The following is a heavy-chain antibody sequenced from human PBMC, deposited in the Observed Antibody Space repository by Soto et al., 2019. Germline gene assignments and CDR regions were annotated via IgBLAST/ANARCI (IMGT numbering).Heavy chain of an antibody. CDR3: AKGGFRKSGYSSSWSTGARYYGMDV. CDR2: ISYDGSNK. D-gene: IGHD6-13*01. V-gene: IGHV3-30*18. CDR1: GFTFSSYG. J-gene: IGHJ6*02. Sequence: PGGSLRLSCAASGFTFSSYGMHWVRQAPGKWLEWVAVISYDGSNKYYADSVKGRFTISRDNSKNTLYLQMNSLRAEDTAVYYCAKGGFRKSGYSSSWSTGARYYGMDVWGPGXTVTVYS.